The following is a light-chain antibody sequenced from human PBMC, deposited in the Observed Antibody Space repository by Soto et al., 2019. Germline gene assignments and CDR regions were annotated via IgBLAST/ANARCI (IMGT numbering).Light chain of an antibody. J-gene: IGLJ1*01. CDR2: EVS. CDR1: SSYVVGYNY. Sequence: QSALTQPPSASGSFGQSVTISFTGTSSYVVGYNYVSWYQQHPGKAPKLMIYEVSERPSGVPDRFSGSKSGNTASLTVSGLQADDEADYYCSSYSGTNYHYVFGTGTKVTVL. CDR3: SSYSGTNYHYV. V-gene: IGLV2-8*01.